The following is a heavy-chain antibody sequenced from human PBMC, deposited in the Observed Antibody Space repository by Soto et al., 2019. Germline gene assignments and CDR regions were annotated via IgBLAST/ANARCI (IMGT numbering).Heavy chain of an antibody. D-gene: IGHD3-16*02. V-gene: IGHV3-74*01. CDR1: GFTFSSYW. CDR2: INSDGSIT. Sequence: EVQLVESGGGLVQPGGSLRLSCAASGFTFSSYWMHWVRQVPEKGLVWVSRINSDGSITNYADAVKGRFTISRDNVKNTLYLQMNSLRAEDTAVYYCLRYSRSVGGSYRPDYWGQGTLVTVSS. J-gene: IGHJ4*02. CDR3: LRYSRSVGGSYRPDY.